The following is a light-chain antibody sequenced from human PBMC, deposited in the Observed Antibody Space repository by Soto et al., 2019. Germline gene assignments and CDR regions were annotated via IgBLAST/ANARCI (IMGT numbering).Light chain of an antibody. V-gene: IGLV6-57*04. CDR1: SGSIASNY. CDR2: EDN. J-gene: IGLJ3*02. CDR3: QSYDSLGV. Sequence: NFMLTQPHSVSESPGKTVTISCTRSSGSIASNYVQWYQQRPGSAPTTVIYEDNQRPSGVPDRFSGSIDSSSNSASLTISGLKTEDEADYYCQSYDSLGVFGGGTKVTVL.